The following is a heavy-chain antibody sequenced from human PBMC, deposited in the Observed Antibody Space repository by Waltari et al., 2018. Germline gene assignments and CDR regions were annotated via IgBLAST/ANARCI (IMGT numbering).Heavy chain of an antibody. CDR3: AKDQAAAGTWYFDY. CDR1: GFTFSSYA. V-gene: IGHV3-23*03. J-gene: IGHJ4*02. CDR2: IYSGGST. D-gene: IGHD6-13*01. Sequence: EVQLLESGGGLVQPGGSLRLSCAASGFTFSSYAMSWVRQAPGKGLEWVSVIYSGGSTYYADSVKGRFTISRDNSKNTLYLQMNSLRAEDTAVYYCAKDQAAAGTWYFDYWGQGTLVTVSS.